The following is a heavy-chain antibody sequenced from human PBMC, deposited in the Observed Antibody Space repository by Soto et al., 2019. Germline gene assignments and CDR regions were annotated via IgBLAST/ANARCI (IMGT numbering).Heavy chain of an antibody. CDR2: ISAVGGST. CDR3: AKPSTGSCGYCVL. D-gene: IGHD6-19*01. Sequence: EGQLLESGGGLVQPGGSLRLSCAASGFTFNSYAMSWVRQAPEAGLEWVSTISAVGGSTYYADSVKGRFTISRDNSKNTMYLQMNSLRGDDTAVYYCAKPSTGSCGYCVLWGRGTMVTFST. V-gene: IGHV3-23*01. CDR1: GFTFNSYA. J-gene: IGHJ2*01.